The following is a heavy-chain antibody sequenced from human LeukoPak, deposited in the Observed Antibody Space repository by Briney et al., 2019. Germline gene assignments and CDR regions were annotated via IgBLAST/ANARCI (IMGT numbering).Heavy chain of an antibody. CDR3: ARGPYCSGGSCYLGNYYYYGMDV. D-gene: IGHD2-15*01. V-gene: IGHV1-8*01. J-gene: IGHJ6*02. Sequence: GASVKVSCKASGYTSTSYDINWVRQATGQGLEWMGWMNPNSGNTGYAQKFQGRVTMTRNTSISTAYMELSSLRSEDTAVYYCARGPYCSGGSCYLGNYYYYGMDVWGQGTTVTVSS. CDR2: MNPNSGNT. CDR1: GYTSTSYD.